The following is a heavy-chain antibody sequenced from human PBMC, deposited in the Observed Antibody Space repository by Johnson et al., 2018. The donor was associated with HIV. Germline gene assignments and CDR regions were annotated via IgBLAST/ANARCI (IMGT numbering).Heavy chain of an antibody. Sequence: VQLVESGGGVVQPGRSLRLSCAASGFTFSSYAMHWVRQAPGTGLEWVAVISYDGCYKYFADSVKGRLTISRDNSKNTLYLQMNNLRAEDTALYYCARRGSSRAFDIWGQGTMVTVSS. CDR2: ISYDGCYK. V-gene: IGHV3-30*04. CDR1: GFTFSSYA. CDR3: ARRGSSRAFDI. D-gene: IGHD6-6*01. J-gene: IGHJ3*02.